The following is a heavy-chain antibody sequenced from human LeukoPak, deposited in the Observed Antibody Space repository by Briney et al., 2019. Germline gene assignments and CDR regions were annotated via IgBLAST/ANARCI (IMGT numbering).Heavy chain of an antibody. CDR1: GFTFSDYW. J-gene: IGHJ5*02. Sequence: HPGGTLRLSCAASGFTFSDYWMHWVRQGPGKGLVWVSRINTDGIIIGYADSVKGRFTISRDNAKNTLYLQMNSLRAEDTAMYYCARGTFYYDSSWFDRWGQGTLVTVSS. CDR2: INTDGIII. D-gene: IGHD3-22*01. CDR3: ARGTFYYDSSWFDR. V-gene: IGHV3-74*01.